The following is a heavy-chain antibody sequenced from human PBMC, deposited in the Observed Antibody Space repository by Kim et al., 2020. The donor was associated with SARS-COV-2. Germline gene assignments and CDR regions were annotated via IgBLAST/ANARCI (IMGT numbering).Heavy chain of an antibody. Sequence: DMYDGDSMMCRFTVSRDKAKNSLYLQMNSLGAEDTAVYYCARDPRIIDYWGQGTLVTVSS. D-gene: IGHD2-15*01. CDR2: DM. V-gene: IGHV3-7*03. J-gene: IGHJ4*02. CDR3: ARDPRIIDY.